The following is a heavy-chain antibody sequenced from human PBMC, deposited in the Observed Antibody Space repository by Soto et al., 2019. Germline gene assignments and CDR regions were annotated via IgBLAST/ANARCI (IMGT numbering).Heavy chain of an antibody. CDR2: ISWDGGST. CDR3: AKATVAGAAYDYYYGMDV. CDR1: GFTFDDYA. J-gene: IGHJ6*02. Sequence: EVQLVESGGVVVQPGGSLRLSCATSGFTFDDYAMHWVRQAPGKGLAWVSLISWDGGSTYYADSVKGRFTISRDNSKNSLYLQMNSLRAEDTAVYYCAKATVAGAAYDYYYGMDVWGQGTTVTVSS. D-gene: IGHD6-19*01. V-gene: IGHV3-43D*04.